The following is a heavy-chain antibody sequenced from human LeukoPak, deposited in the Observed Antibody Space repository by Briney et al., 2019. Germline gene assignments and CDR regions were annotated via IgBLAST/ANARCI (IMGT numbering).Heavy chain of an antibody. J-gene: IGHJ4*02. Sequence: GGTLRLSCAASGFTFSTFAMIWVRQPPGKGLEWVSSIFPSGGEIHYADSVRGRFTISRDNSKNTLYLQMNSLRAEDTAVYYCAKVWSYGPNPYFDYWGQGTLVTVSS. CDR1: GFTFSTFA. CDR3: AKVWSYGPNPYFDY. D-gene: IGHD4-17*01. V-gene: IGHV3-23*01. CDR2: IFPSGGEI.